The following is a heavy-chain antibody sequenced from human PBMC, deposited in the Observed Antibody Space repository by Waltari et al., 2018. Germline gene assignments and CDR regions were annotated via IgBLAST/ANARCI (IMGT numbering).Heavy chain of an antibody. CDR2: IYYSGST. CDR3: VSHMGNYAPFDY. Sequence: QVQLQESGPGLVKPSETLSLTCTVSGGSISSYYWSWIRQPPGKGLEWIGYIYYSGSTNYNPSLKSRVTISVDTSKNQFSLKLSSVTAADTAVYYCVSHMGNYAPFDYWGQGTLVTVSS. V-gene: IGHV4-59*01. J-gene: IGHJ4*02. CDR1: GGSISSYY. D-gene: IGHD2-2*01.